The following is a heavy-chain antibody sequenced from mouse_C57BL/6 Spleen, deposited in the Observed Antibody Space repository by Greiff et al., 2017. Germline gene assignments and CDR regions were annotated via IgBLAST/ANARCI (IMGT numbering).Heavy chain of an antibody. Sequence: VQLQQSGAELVKPGASVKLSCKASGYTFTEYTIHWVKQRSGQGLEWIGWFYPGSGSIKYNEKFKDKATLTADKSSSTVYMELSRLTSEDSAVYFCAGHEGYYDYDVGAMDYWGQGTSVTVSS. CDR1: GYTFTEYT. V-gene: IGHV1-62-2*01. CDR3: AGHEGYYDYDVGAMDY. J-gene: IGHJ4*01. D-gene: IGHD2-4*01. CDR2: FYPGSGSI.